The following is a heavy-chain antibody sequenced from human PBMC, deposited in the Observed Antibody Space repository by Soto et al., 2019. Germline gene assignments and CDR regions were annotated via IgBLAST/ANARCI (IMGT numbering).Heavy chain of an antibody. CDR1: GYTFTSYA. D-gene: IGHD3-22*01. CDR3: ARGLPIVADY. V-gene: IGHV1-3*01. J-gene: IGHJ4*02. CDR2: INAGNGNT. Sequence: QVQLVQSGAEVKKPGASVKVSCKASGYTFTSYAMHWVRQAPGQRLEWMGWINAGNGNTKYSQKCXGXVXSXRDTSASTAYMELSSLRSEDTAVYYCARGLPIVADYWGQGTLVTVSS.